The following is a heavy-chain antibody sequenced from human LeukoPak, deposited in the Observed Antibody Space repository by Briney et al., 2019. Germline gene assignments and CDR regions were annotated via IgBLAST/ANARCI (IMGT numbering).Heavy chain of an antibody. CDR1: GFTFSTYS. V-gene: IGHV3-21*01. CDR3: ARDLDYGGNFGPFDI. Sequence: PGGSLRLSCAASGFTFSTYSMNWVRQAPGKGLEWVSAISTSSSYIYYADSVKGRFTISRDNATNSLYLQMNSLRAEDTAVYYCARDLDYGGNFGPFDIWGQGTMVTVSS. D-gene: IGHD4-23*01. J-gene: IGHJ3*02. CDR2: ISTSSSYI.